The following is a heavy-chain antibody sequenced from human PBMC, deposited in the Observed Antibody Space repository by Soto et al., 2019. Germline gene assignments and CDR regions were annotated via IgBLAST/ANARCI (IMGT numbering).Heavy chain of an antibody. D-gene: IGHD3-16*01. J-gene: IGHJ1*01. CDR3: ARDYEDSEYFQH. Sequence: PGGSLRLSCAASGFTFSSYAMHGVRQAPGKGLEWVAVISYDGSNKYYADSVKGRFTISRDNSKNTLYLQMNSLRAEDTAVYYCARDYEDSEYFQHWGQGTLVTVSS. CDR2: ISYDGSNK. CDR1: GFTFSSYA. V-gene: IGHV3-30-3*01.